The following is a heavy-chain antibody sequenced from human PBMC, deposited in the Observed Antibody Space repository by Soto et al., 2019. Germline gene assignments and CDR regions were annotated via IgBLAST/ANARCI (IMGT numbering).Heavy chain of an antibody. J-gene: IGHJ4*02. CDR2: ISYDGSNK. CDR1: GFTFSSYG. Sequence: ESGGGVVQPGRSLRLSCAASGFTFSSYGMHWVRQAPGKGLEWVAVISYDGSNKYYADSVKGRFTISRDNSKNTLYLQMNSLRAEDTAVYYCAKARRGYYDSSGYYAIDYWGQGTLVTVSS. D-gene: IGHD3-22*01. V-gene: IGHV3-30*18. CDR3: AKARRGYYDSSGYYAIDY.